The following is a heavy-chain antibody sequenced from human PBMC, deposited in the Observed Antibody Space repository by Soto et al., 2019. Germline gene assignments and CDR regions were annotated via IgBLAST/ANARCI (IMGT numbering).Heavy chain of an antibody. D-gene: IGHD4-17*01. CDR2: IYGGGIT. CDR3: ASGVGYGDCDFDY. Sequence: EVQLVESGGGLVQPGGSLRLSCAASGFTVSTTWVRQAPGKGLQWASIIYGGGITYYADSVKGRFTISRDNSKNTVYLQMNRLKADEAGVCFCASGVGYGDCDFDYGGQGTLVTVSA. J-gene: IGHJ4*02. V-gene: IGHV3-66*01. CDR1: GFTVST.